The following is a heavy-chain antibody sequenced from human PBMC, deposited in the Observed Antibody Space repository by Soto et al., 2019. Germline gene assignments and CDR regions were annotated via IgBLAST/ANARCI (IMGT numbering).Heavy chain of an antibody. J-gene: IGHJ4*02. CDR1: GFSLSTSGVA. CDR2: IFWDDDK. Sequence: ESGPTLVNPTQTLTLTCTFSGFSLSTSGVAVGWIRQAPRKAPEWLAFIFWDDDKRYSPSLENRLTITKDTSKNQVVLTMTNMDPVDTDTYYCARIFDLWSGYYFYYWGRGTLVTVSS. D-gene: IGHD3-3*01. V-gene: IGHV2-5*02. CDR3: ARIFDLWSGYYFYY.